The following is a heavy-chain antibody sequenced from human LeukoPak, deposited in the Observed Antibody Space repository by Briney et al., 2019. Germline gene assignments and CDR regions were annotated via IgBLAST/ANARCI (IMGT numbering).Heavy chain of an antibody. CDR2: IYSSGST. CDR3: ARDRAAAGNWFDP. Sequence: SETLSLTCTVSGGSISSYYWSWIRQPAGKGLEWIGRIYSSGSTNYNPSLKSRVTMSVDTSKNQFSLKLTSVTAADTAVYYCARDRAAAGNWFDPWGQGNPVTVSS. V-gene: IGHV4-4*07. J-gene: IGHJ5*02. D-gene: IGHD6-13*01. CDR1: GGSISSYY.